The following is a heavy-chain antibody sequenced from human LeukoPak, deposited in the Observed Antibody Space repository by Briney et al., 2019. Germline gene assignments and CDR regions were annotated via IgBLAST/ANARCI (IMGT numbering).Heavy chain of an antibody. V-gene: IGHV3-9*03. CDR2: ISWNSGSI. Sequence: PGGSLRLSCAASGFTFDDYAMHWVRQAPGKGLEWVSGISWNSGSIGYADSVKGRFTISRDNAKNSLYLQMNSLRAEDMALYYCAKDIGPPDEGSPYYYYYYGMDVWGQGTTVTVSS. D-gene: IGHD1-14*01. CDR1: GFTFDDYA. CDR3: AKDIGPPDEGSPYYYYYYGMDV. J-gene: IGHJ6*02.